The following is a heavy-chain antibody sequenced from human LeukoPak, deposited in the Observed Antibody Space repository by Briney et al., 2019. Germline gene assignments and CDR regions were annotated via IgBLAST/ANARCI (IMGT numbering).Heavy chain of an antibody. Sequence: PGGSLRLSCAASGFTFSDYYMSWIRQAPGKGLEWVSYISSSRNYTNYADSVKGRFTISRDNAKNSLYLQMNSLRAEDTAVYYCAREYCSGGSCYPPAFDYWGQGTLVTVSS. CDR2: ISSSRNYT. CDR1: GFTFSDYY. D-gene: IGHD2-15*01. V-gene: IGHV3-11*05. CDR3: AREYCSGGSCYPPAFDY. J-gene: IGHJ4*02.